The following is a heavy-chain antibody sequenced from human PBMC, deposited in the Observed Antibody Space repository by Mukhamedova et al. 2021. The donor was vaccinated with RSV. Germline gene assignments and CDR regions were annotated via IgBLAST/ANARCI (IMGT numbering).Heavy chain of an antibody. D-gene: IGHD3-10*01. CDR2: INPSGGST. CDR3: ARDPDEGSGAPSLDY. V-gene: IGHV1-46*01. Sequence: VRQAPGQGLEWMGIINPSGGSTSYAQKFQGRVTMTRDTSTSTVYMELSSLRSEDTAVYYCARDPDEGSGAPSLDYCGQGTLVTVS. J-gene: IGHJ4*02.